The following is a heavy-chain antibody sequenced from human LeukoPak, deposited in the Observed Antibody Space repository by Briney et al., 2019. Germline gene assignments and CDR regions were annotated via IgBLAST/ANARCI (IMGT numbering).Heavy chain of an antibody. V-gene: IGHV3-9*03. D-gene: IGHD5-18*01. CDR2: ISWNCGSK. Sequence: GRSLRLSCTASGCTFDDYAMHWVRQAPGKGLEWVSGISWNCGSKGYAAFVKGRITTFRDNAKNSLYLQMNSLRAEDMALYYCAKDVDSYGPHYFDYWGRGTLVSV. CDR3: AKDVDSYGPHYFDY. CDR1: GCTFDDYA. J-gene: IGHJ4*02.